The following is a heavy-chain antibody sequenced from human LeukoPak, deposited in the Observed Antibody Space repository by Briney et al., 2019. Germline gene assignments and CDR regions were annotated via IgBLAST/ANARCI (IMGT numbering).Heavy chain of an antibody. CDR2: ISGSGGST. Sequence: GGSLRLSCAASGFTFNSYAMSWVRQAPGKGLEWVSAISGSGGSTYYADSVKGRFTISRDNSKNTLYLQMNSLRAEDTAVYYCARVSGYSYGPADYWGQGTLVTVSS. CDR1: GFTFNSYA. CDR3: ARVSGYSYGPADY. V-gene: IGHV3-23*01. D-gene: IGHD5-18*01. J-gene: IGHJ4*02.